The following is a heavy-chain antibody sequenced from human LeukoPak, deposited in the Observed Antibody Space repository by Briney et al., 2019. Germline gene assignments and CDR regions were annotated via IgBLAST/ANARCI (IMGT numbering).Heavy chain of an antibody. CDR2: IYSGGST. J-gene: IGHJ4*02. CDR1: GFTVSSNY. D-gene: IGHD3-10*01. CDR3: ASYYYGSGSPAYFDY. Sequence: PGGSLRLSCAASGFTVSSNYMSWVRQAPGKGLEWVSVIYSGGSTYYADSVKGRFTISRDNSKNTLYLQMNSLRAEDTAVYYCASYYYGSGSPAYFDYWGQGTLVTVSS. V-gene: IGHV3-66*01.